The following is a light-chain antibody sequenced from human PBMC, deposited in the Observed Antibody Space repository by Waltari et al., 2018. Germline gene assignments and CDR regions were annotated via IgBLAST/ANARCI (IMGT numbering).Light chain of an antibody. V-gene: IGLV3-27*01. CDR2: RDS. CDR1: VLGKKF. J-gene: IGLJ2*01. Sequence: SYELTQPSSVSVSPGQTARITCSGDVLGKKFIRWFQQKPGQAHVLLIFRDSERPSGSPERFSGSSSGTTVTLTIIGAQVEDEADYYCFTVDDNSLRLFGGGTKLTVL. CDR3: FTVDDNSLRL.